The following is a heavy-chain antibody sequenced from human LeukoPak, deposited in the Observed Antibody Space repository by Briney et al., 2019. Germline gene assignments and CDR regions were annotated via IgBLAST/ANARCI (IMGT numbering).Heavy chain of an antibody. J-gene: IGHJ6*02. Sequence: ASVKVSCKASGYTFTGYYIHWVRQAPGQGLEWMGWINPNSGDTNYAQKFRDRVTMTRDTSISTAYMELSGLRSDDTAVYYCAKVAASGPGLARYGIGVWGRGTTVTVSS. CDR1: GYTFTGYY. D-gene: IGHD6-13*01. CDR2: INPNSGDT. V-gene: IGHV1-2*02. CDR3: AKVAASGPGLARYGIGV.